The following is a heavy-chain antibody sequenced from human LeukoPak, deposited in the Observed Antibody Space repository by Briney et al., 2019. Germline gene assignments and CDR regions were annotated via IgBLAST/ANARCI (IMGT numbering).Heavy chain of an antibody. J-gene: IGHJ5*02. CDR2: ISGSGNTM. CDR3: AGDRPGTTYGFAH. Sequence: GGSLRLSCVASGFIFSDYEINWVRQAPGKGLEYISYISGSGNTMNYADSVKGRFIISRDNAKNSLHLQMNSLRVEDTAFYYCAGDRPGTTYGFAHWGQGTLVSVSS. V-gene: IGHV3-48*03. CDR1: GFIFSDYE. D-gene: IGHD1-14*01.